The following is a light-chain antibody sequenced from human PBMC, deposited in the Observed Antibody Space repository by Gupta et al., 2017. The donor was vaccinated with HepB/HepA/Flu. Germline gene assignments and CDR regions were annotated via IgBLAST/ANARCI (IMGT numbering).Light chain of an antibody. CDR1: QSITNY. J-gene: IGKJ1*01. Sequence: IQMTQSPSSLSASVGDRVTIPCRTSQSITNYVNWYQHKPGKAPKILIYGASNVQSGVPSRFRGSGSGTDFNFTIDSLQPEHFATYYCQQCHSNPHTFGQGTTLDLK. V-gene: IGKV1-39*01. CDR2: GAS. CDR3: QQCHSNPHT.